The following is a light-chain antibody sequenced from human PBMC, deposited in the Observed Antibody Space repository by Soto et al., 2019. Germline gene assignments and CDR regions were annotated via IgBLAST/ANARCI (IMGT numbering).Light chain of an antibody. Sequence: DIQLTQSPSTLSASVGDRVTITCRASQTISSWLAWYQQKPGKAPNLLIYKTSNLESGVPSRFSGSGSGTEFTLTISSLQPDDFATYYCQYYNEDCWTFGQGTKVEIK. CDR1: QTISSW. V-gene: IGKV1-5*03. J-gene: IGKJ1*01. CDR2: KTS. CDR3: QYYNEDCWT.